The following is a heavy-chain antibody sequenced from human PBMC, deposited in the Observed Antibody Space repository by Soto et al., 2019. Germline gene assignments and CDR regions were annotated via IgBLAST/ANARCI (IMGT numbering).Heavy chain of an antibody. D-gene: IGHD6-6*01. CDR3: AAPPRY. Sequence: PSETMSLTCTVSGGSISSYYWSWIRQPPGKGLEWIGYIYDSGSTNYNPSLKSRVTISVDTSKNQFSLKLTSVTAADTAVYYCAAPPRYWGQGTLVTVSS. CDR1: GGSISSYY. J-gene: IGHJ4*02. V-gene: IGHV4-59*01. CDR2: IYDSGST.